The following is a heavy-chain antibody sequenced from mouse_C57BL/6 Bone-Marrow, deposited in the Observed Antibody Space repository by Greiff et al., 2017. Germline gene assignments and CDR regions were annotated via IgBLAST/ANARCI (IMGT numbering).Heavy chain of an antibody. V-gene: IGHV14-1*01. CDR1: GFNINDYY. J-gene: IGHJ1*03. CDR3: STGGGPGWYFDV. Sequence: EVKLMESGAELVRPGASVKLSCTASGFNINDYYMHWVKQRPEEGLEWIGRIYPEDGDTEYAPKFQGKATMTADTSSKQAYLLLSSLTSEDNAAYYGSTGGGPGWYFDVWGTGTTVTVSS. CDR2: IYPEDGDT.